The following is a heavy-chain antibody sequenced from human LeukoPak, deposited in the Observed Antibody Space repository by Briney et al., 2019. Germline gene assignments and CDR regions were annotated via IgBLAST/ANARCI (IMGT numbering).Heavy chain of an antibody. CDR2: ISAYNGNT. CDR1: GYTFASYG. J-gene: IGHJ4*02. Sequence: ASVKVSGKASGYTFASYGISWVRQAPGQGVEWMGWISAYNGNTNYAQKFQGRVTMTTETSTSTAYMEVRSLRSDDTAVYYCARRADGVLNPLFDYWGQGTLVTVSS. CDR3: ARRADGVLNPLFDY. D-gene: IGHD1-14*01. V-gene: IGHV1-18*04.